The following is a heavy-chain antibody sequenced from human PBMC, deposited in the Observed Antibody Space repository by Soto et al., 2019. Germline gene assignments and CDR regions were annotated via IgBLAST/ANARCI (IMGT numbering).Heavy chain of an antibody. J-gene: IGHJ4*02. CDR2: IYYSGST. V-gene: IGHV4-31*03. D-gene: IGHD6-13*01. CDR1: GGSISSGGYY. CDR3: AREKAAAGNFDY. Sequence: QVQLQESGPGLVKPSQTLSLTCTVSGGSISSGGYYWSWIRQHPGKGLEWIGYIYYSGSTYYNPSLKRRVTISVDTSQNQFSLKLSSVTAADTAVYYCAREKAAAGNFDYWGQGTLVTVSS.